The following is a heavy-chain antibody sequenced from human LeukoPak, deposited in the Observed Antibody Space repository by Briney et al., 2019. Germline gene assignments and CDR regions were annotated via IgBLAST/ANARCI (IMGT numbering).Heavy chain of an antibody. Sequence: GESLKISCKGSGYSFINYWIGWVRQMPGKGLEWMGTIYPDDSDIRYSPSFQGQVTISADKSIRIAYLRWSSLKASDTAMYYCASTVSSVDYWGQGTLVAVSS. D-gene: IGHD2/OR15-2a*01. CDR3: ASTVSSVDY. J-gene: IGHJ4*02. CDR2: IYPDDSDI. CDR1: GYSFINYW. V-gene: IGHV5-51*01.